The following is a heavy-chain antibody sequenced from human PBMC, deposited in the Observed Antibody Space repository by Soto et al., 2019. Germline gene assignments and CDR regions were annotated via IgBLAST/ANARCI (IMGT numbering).Heavy chain of an antibody. V-gene: IGHV4-30-4*01. CDR2: IYYSGST. CDR1: GGSISSGDYY. D-gene: IGHD3-22*01. CDR3: ATRDSYYDSSGYHYLSDY. Sequence: PSETLSLTCTVSGGSISSGDYYWSWIRQPPGKGLEWIGYIYYSGSTYYNPSLKSRVAISVDMSKNQLSLKLSPVTAADTAVYYCATRDSYYDSSGYHYLSDYWGQGTLVTVSS. J-gene: IGHJ4*02.